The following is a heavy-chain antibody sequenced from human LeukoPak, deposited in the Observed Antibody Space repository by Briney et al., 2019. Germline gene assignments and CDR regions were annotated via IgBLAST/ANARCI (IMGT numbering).Heavy chain of an antibody. D-gene: IGHD6-13*01. Sequence: GGSLRLSCAASGFTFSSYGMHWVRQAPGKGLEWVAVIWYDGSNKYYADSVKGRFTISRDNSKNTLYLQMNSLGAEDTAVYYCAKARYSSSWYAPDDAFDIWGQGIMVTVSS. J-gene: IGHJ3*02. CDR1: GFTFSSYG. CDR3: AKARYSSSWYAPDDAFDI. V-gene: IGHV3-33*06. CDR2: IWYDGSNK.